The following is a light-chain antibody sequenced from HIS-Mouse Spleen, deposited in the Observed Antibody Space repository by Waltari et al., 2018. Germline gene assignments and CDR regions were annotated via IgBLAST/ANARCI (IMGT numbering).Light chain of an antibody. CDR2: EDS. CDR1: ALPKKY. CDR3: YSTDSSGNHRV. J-gene: IGLJ2*01. V-gene: IGLV3-10*01. Sequence: SYELTQPPSVSVSPGQTARITCSRDALPKKYAYWYQQKSGQAPVLVIYEDSKRPSGIPEGFSGSSSGTMANLTISGAQVEDEADYYCYSTDSSGNHRVVGGGTKLTVL.